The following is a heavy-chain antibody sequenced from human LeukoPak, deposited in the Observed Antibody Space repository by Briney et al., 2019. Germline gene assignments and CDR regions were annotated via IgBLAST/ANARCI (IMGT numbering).Heavy chain of an antibody. V-gene: IGHV3-33*01. D-gene: IGHD3-10*01. Sequence: GWSLRLSCAASGFTFSSYGMLWVRQAPGKGLEGVAVIWYDGSNKYYADSVKGRFTISRDNSKNTLYLQMNSLRAEDTAVYYCARDWNVLLWFRELSILFDYWGQGTLVTVSS. J-gene: IGHJ4*02. CDR3: ARDWNVLLWFRELSILFDY. CDR1: GFTFSSYG. CDR2: IWYDGSNK.